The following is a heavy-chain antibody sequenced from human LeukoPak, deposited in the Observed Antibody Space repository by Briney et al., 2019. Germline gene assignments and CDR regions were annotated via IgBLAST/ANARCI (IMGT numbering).Heavy chain of an antibody. D-gene: IGHD3-22*01. J-gene: IGHJ4*02. CDR2: ISGSGGST. V-gene: IGHV3-23*01. CDR3: AKDLEYYYDSSGYYYNSAFDY. CDR1: GFTFSSYG. Sequence: GGSLRLSCAASGFTFSSYGMSWVRQAPGEGLEWVSAISGSGGSTYYADSVKGRFTISRDNSKNTLYLQMNSLRAEDTAVYYCAKDLEYYYDSSGYYYNSAFDYWGQGTLVTVSS.